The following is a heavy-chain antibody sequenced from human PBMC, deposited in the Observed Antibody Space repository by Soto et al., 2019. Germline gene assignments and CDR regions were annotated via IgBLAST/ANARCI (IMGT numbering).Heavy chain of an antibody. CDR2: IYYSGST. CDR3: ARDRGVYDILTGYDYYYYGMDV. D-gene: IGHD3-9*01. V-gene: IGHV4-31*03. Sequence: SETLSLTCTVSGGSISSGGYYWSWIRQHPGKGLEWIGYIYYSGSTYYNPSLKSRVTISVDTSKNQFSLKLSSVTAADTAVYYCARDRGVYDILTGYDYYYYGMDVWGQGTTVTVS. J-gene: IGHJ6*02. CDR1: GGSISSGGYY.